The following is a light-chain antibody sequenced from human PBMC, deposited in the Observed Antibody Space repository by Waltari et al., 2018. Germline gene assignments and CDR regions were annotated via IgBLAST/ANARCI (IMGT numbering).Light chain of an antibody. Sequence: QSALTQPASVSGSPGQSITISCTGTSSDVGDYNFVSWYQQHPGKAPQLIISHVNSSPAGGSFYSSGSNHVNKPSLTISELPAEDGPDYYCSSYTTSNPFWVFGGGTQLTLL. CDR3: SSYTTSNPFWV. CDR1: SSDVGDYNF. V-gene: IGLV2-14*03. J-gene: IGLJ3*02. CDR2: HVN.